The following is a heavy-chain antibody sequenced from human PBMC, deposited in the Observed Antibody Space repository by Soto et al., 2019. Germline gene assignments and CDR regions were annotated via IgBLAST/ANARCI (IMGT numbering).Heavy chain of an antibody. CDR2: IYSEGST. CDR1: GFSVSSNY. D-gene: IGHD6-6*01. J-gene: IGHJ4*02. CDR3: AGDRHARSWALHY. Sequence: EVQLVESGGGLVQPGGSLRLSCAASGFSVSSNYMTWVRQAPGKGLEWVSVIYSEGSTFYADSVKGRFTISRDNSQNTVNLQMISLRVEDTAVYYCAGDRHARSWALHYWGQGTLVTVSS. V-gene: IGHV3-66*01.